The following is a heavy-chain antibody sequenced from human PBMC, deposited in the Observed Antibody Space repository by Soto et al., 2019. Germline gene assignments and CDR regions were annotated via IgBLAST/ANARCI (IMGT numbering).Heavy chain of an antibody. D-gene: IGHD2-2*01. V-gene: IGHV4-4*02. CDR1: GDSIISTNC. Sequence: PSETLSLTCAVSGDSIISTNCWHGVRQSPDKGLEWIGEIHHGVNINYNPSLKSRVTISMDKSKNQFSLTLNSVTAADTAVYYCARVRKYCSRTNCYQDPLGHRPRVTVSS. CDR3: ARVRKYCSRTNCYQDP. J-gene: IGHJ5*02. CDR2: IHHGVNI.